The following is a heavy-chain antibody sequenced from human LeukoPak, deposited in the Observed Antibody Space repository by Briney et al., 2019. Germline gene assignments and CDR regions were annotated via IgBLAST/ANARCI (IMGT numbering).Heavy chain of an antibody. J-gene: IGHJ4*02. D-gene: IGHD6-19*01. V-gene: IGHV4-4*07. Sequence: SETLSLTCTVSGGSISSYYWSWIRQPAGKGLEWIGRIYTSGSTNYNPSLKSRVTMSVDTSMNQFSLKLSSVTAADTAVYYCARTRAVAGPYYFDYWGQGTLVTVSS. CDR3: ARTRAVAGPYYFDY. CDR1: GGSISSYY. CDR2: IYTSGST.